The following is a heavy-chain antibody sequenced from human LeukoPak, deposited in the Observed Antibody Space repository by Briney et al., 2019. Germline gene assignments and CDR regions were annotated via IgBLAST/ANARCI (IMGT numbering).Heavy chain of an antibody. J-gene: IGHJ4*02. CDR1: VFSFTHYA. Sequence: HGWSLRLSCAASVFSFTHYAMSWVRHDPARGAEWLSSMKGGGETFYADSVKGRFTLSRDDSRNTVYLQLNNLRVEDTAIYYCARASWISTADAVWWGQGTQVSVSS. V-gene: IGHV3-23*01. CDR2: MKGGGET. CDR3: ARASWISTADAVW. D-gene: IGHD2-2*03.